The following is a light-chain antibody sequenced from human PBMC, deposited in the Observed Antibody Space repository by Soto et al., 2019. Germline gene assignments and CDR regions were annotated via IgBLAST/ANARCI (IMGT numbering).Light chain of an antibody. CDR3: IQGTHWPPYT. V-gene: IGKV2-30*01. Sequence: DVVMTQSPLSLPVTLGQPASISCRSSQSLAYSDGNTYLNWFQQRPGQSPRRLIYKVSNRDSGVPDRFSGSGSGTDFTLKISWVEAEDVGVYYCIQGTHWPPYTFGQGTKLAIK. CDR1: QSLAYSDGNTY. J-gene: IGKJ2*01. CDR2: KVS.